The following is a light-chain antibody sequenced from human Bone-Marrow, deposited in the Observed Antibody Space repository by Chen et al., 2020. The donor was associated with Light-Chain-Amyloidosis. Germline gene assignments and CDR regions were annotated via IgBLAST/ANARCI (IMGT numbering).Light chain of an antibody. J-gene: IGLJ3*02. CDR3: QVWDRSSDRPV. Sequence: SYVLTQPSSVSVAPGQTATIACGGNNIGSTSVHWYQQTPGQAPLLVVDDDSYRPSGIPGRLSGSNSGNTATLTISRVEAGDEADYYCQVWDRSSDRPVFGGGTKLTVL. V-gene: IGLV3-21*02. CDR2: DDS. CDR1: NIGSTS.